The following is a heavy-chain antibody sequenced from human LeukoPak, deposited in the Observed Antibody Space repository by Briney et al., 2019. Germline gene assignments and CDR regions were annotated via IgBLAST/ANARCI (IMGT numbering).Heavy chain of an antibody. CDR2: ISGSGGST. V-gene: IGHV3-23*01. J-gene: IGHJ4*02. CDR3: AKRSVDCSPTSCHHPYIDC. CDR1: GFTFSSYA. Sequence: GGSLRLSCAASGFTFSSYAMTWVRQAPVKGLEWVSGISGSGGSTYYVDSVRGRFTVSRHNSENTLYLQMNSLGVEDTAVYYCAKRSVDCSPTSCHHPYIDCWGQGTLVTVSS. D-gene: IGHD2-2*01.